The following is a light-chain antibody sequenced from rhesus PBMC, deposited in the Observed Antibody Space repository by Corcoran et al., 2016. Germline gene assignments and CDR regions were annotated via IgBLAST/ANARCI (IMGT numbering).Light chain of an antibody. Sequence: DIQMTQSPSSLSASVGDRVTITCRASQGISNWLAWYQQKLGKAPKLLLYRASNLEKGVPSRFSGSGSGTDFTLTISSLQPEDIATYYCPQHDNSPLTFGGGTKVELK. CDR2: RAS. CDR1: QGISNW. CDR3: PQHDNSPLT. V-gene: IGKV1-69*01. J-gene: IGKJ4*01.